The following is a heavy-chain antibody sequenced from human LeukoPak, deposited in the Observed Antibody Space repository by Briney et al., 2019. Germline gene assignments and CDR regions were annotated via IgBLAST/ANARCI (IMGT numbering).Heavy chain of an antibody. CDR3: ARHPKDPNKLLWFEEYYYYGMDV. D-gene: IGHD3-10*01. CDR2: IYYSGST. Sequence: SETLSLTCTVSGGSISSSSYSWGWIRQPPGKGLEWIGSIYYSGSTYYNPSLKSRVTISVDTSKNQFSLKLSSVTAADTAVYYCARHPKDPNKLLWFEEYYYYGMDVWGQGTTVTVSS. V-gene: IGHV4-39*01. CDR1: GGSISSSSYS. J-gene: IGHJ6*02.